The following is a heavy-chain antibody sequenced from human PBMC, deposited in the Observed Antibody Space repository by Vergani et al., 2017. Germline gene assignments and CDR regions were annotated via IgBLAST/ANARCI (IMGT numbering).Heavy chain of an antibody. V-gene: IGHV3-30*02. CDR3: AKDYEKVAVHYYYYGMYV. CDR1: GFTFSSYG. Sequence: QVQLVESGGGVVQPGGSLRLSCAASGFTFSSYGMHWVRQAPGKGLEWVAFIRYDGSNKYYADSVKGRFTISRDNSKNTLYLQMNSLRAEDTTVYYCAKDYEKVAVHYYYYGMYVWGQGTTVTVSS. CDR2: IRYDGSNK. J-gene: IGHJ6*02. D-gene: IGHD6-19*01.